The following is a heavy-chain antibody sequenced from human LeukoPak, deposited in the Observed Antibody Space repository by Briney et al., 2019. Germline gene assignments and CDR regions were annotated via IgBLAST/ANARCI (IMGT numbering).Heavy chain of an antibody. CDR2: ISSGSSYI. Sequence: GGSLRLSCAASRFTFSSYNMNWVRQAPGKGLEWVSSISSGSSYIYYADSVKGRFTISRDNAKNSLYLQMNSLRAEDTAVYYCAELGITMIGGVWGKGTTVTISS. J-gene: IGHJ6*04. V-gene: IGHV3-21*01. D-gene: IGHD3-10*02. CDR3: AELGITMIGGV. CDR1: RFTFSSYN.